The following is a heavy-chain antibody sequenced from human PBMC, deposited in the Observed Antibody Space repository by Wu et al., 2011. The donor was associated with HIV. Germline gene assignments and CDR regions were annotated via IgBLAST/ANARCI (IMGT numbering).Heavy chain of an antibody. D-gene: IGHD1-26*01. CDR1: GYTFSNYD. J-gene: IGHJ6*03. CDR3: ARHLQWDLRYYMGR. CDR2: INPNSGGT. V-gene: IGHV1-2*02. Sequence: QVQLVQSGAEVKKPGASVKVSCKASGYTFSNYDINWVRQATGQGLEWMGWINPNSGGTNYAQKFQGRVTMTRDTSISTAYLQWSSLKASDTAMYYCARHLQWDLRYYMGRLGQRGHGSPSP.